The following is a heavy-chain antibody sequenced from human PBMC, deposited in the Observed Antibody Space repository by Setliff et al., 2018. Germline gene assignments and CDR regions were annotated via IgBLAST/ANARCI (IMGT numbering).Heavy chain of an antibody. D-gene: IGHD3-16*01. Sequence: SETLSLTCTFYGGPFSDYYWGWVRQTPGKGLEWIAEINPSGTTNYIPSLKSRLTISVDTSKRQFSLKLISVTAADTAVYYCRFWSYVYKNDYWAQGTLVPSPQ. J-gene: IGHJ4*02. CDR3: RFWSYVYKNDY. CDR2: INPSGTT. V-gene: IGHV4-34*01. CDR1: GGPFSDYY.